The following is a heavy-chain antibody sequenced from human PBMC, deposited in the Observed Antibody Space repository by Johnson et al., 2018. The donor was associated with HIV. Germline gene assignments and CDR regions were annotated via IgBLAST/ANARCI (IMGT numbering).Heavy chain of an antibody. CDR3: AGGVTMKPPTAFDI. V-gene: IGHV3-11*04. D-gene: IGHD3-22*01. Sequence: QEKLVESGGGLVKPGGSLRLSCAASRFIFSDYYMSWIRQAPGKGLEWVSYISSSGSSIYYADSVKGRFTIPRDNAKNSLYLQMNSLRAEDTAVYYCAGGVTMKPPTAFDIWGQGTVVTVS. CDR2: ISSSGSSI. CDR1: RFIFSDYY. J-gene: IGHJ3*02.